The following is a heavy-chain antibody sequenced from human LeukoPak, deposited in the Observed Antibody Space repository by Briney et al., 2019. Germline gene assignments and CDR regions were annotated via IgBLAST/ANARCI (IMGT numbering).Heavy chain of an antibody. CDR2: ISAYNGNT. CDR1: GYTFTSYG. V-gene: IGHV1-18*01. D-gene: IGHD6-13*01. Sequence: ASVKVSCKASGYTFTSYGISWVRQAPGQGLEWMGWISAYNGNTNYAQKLQGRVTMTTDTSTSTAYMELRSLRSDDTAVYYCARVYDAHQLGHDYFDYWGQGTLVTVSS. CDR3: ARVYDAHQLGHDYFDY. J-gene: IGHJ4*02.